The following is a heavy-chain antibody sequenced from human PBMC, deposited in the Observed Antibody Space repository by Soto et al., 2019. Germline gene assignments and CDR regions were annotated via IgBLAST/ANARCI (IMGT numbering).Heavy chain of an antibody. V-gene: IGHV4-31*03. J-gene: IGHJ4*02. CDR3: SRGILV. Sequence: QVQLQESGPGLVKPSQTLSLTCTVSGGSINSGGYCWSWIRQHPGKGLDWIGCISYGGSTSYNQSLTSRVTISVATSKTQFSLKLPSVTAAATAVYYCSRGILVWGQGALITVSS. CDR1: GGSINSGGYC. D-gene: IGHD5-18*01. CDR2: ISYGGST.